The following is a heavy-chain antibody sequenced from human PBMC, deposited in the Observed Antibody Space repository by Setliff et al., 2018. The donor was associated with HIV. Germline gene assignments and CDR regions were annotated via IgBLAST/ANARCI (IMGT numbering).Heavy chain of an antibody. CDR2: INQDGSEK. CDR1: GFTFRDYL. Sequence: GGSLRLSCGASGFTFRDYLMIWVRQAPGKGLECVANINQDGSEKYHVGSVKGRFTISRDNAKSSLYLQMSSLTADDTALYYCTRSHSTRDAFDIWGQGTMVTVSS. CDR3: TRSHSTRDAFDI. V-gene: IGHV3-7*01. D-gene: IGHD2-2*01. J-gene: IGHJ3*02.